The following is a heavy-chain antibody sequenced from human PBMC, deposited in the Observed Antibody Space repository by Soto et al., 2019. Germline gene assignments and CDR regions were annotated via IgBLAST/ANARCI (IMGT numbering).Heavy chain of an antibody. CDR2: ISSSGSTI. CDR1: GFTFSSYS. CDR3: ARAYDYVWGSPDPGAFDI. J-gene: IGHJ3*02. D-gene: IGHD3-16*01. Sequence: GGSLRLSCAASGFTFSSYSMNWVRQAPGKGLEWVSYISSSGSTIYYADSVKGRFTISRDNAKNSLYLQMNSLRDEDTAVYYCARAYDYVWGSPDPGAFDIWGQGTMVTVSS. V-gene: IGHV3-48*02.